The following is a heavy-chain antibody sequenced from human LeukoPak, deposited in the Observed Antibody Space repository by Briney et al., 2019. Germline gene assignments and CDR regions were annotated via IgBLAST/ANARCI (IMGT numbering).Heavy chain of an antibody. Sequence: PGGSLRLSCAASGFTFDDYAMHWVRQAPGKGLEWVSGISWNSGSIGYADSVKGRFTISRDNAKNSLYLQMNSLRAEDTAVYYCARVRFSQQLVDYWGQGTLVTVSS. CDR1: GFTFDDYA. V-gene: IGHV3-9*01. J-gene: IGHJ4*02. D-gene: IGHD6-13*01. CDR2: ISWNSGSI. CDR3: ARVRFSQQLVDY.